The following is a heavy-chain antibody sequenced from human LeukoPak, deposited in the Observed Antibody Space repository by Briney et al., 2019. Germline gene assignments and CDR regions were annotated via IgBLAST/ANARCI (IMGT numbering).Heavy chain of an antibody. J-gene: IGHJ6*02. D-gene: IGHD2-2*02. CDR2: IYTSGST. V-gene: IGHV4-4*07. CDR3: AGAGIVVVPAAILYYYYGMDV. CDR1: GGSISSYY. Sequence: PSETLSLTCTVSGGSISSYYWSWIRQPAGKGLEWIGRIYTSGSTNYNPSLKSRVTMSVGTSKNQFSLKLSSVTAADTAVYYCAGAGIVVVPAAILYYYYGMDVWGQGTTVTVSS.